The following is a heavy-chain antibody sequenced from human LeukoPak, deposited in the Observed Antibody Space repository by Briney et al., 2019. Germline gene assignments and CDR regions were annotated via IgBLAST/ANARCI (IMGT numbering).Heavy chain of an antibody. CDR3: ATSDYSNYYYYGMDV. V-gene: IGHV4-59*08. J-gene: IGHJ6*02. Sequence: SETLSLTCTVSGGSISSYYWSWIRQPPGKGLEWIGYIYYSGSTNYSPSLKSRVTISVDTSKNQFSLKLSSVTAADTAVYYCATSDYSNYYYYGMDVWGQGTTVTVSS. D-gene: IGHD4-11*01. CDR2: IYYSGST. CDR1: GGSISSYY.